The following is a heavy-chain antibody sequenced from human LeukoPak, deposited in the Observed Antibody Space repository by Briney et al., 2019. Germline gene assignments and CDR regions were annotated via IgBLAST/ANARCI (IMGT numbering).Heavy chain of an antibody. CDR1: GYTFTGYY. CDR2: INPNSGGT. V-gene: IGHV1-2*04. CDR3: ARDDASLYGMDA. Sequence: ASVKVSCKASGYTFTGYYMHWVRQAPGQGLEWMGWINPNSGGTNYAQKFQGWVTMTRDTSISTAYMELSRLRSDDTAVYYCARDDASLYGMDAWGQGTTVTVSS. D-gene: IGHD2-2*01. J-gene: IGHJ6*02.